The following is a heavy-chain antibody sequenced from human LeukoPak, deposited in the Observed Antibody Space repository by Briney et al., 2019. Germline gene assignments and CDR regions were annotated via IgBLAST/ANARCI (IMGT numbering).Heavy chain of an antibody. CDR1: GFTFSDHY. Sequence: GGSLRLSCAASGFTFSDHYMDWVRQAPGKGLEWVGRTRNKANSYTTEYAASVKGRFTISRDDSKNSLYLQMNSLRAEDTALYYCAKDDKNPIPLGAFDIWGQGTMVTVSS. CDR2: TRNKANSYTT. J-gene: IGHJ3*02. V-gene: IGHV3-72*01. D-gene: IGHD2-2*01. CDR3: AKDDKNPIPLGAFDI.